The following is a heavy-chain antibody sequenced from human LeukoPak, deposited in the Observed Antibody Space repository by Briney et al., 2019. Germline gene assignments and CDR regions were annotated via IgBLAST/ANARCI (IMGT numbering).Heavy chain of an antibody. CDR3: TVYNGLGSYSDY. CDR1: GFTFSTHS. J-gene: IGHJ4*02. Sequence: GGSLRLSCAASGFTFSTHSMHWVRQAPGKGLEWVGRINSKTDGGTTDYAAPVKGRFTISRDDSKNTLYLQMNSLKTEDTAVYYCTVYNGLGSYSDYWGQGTLVTVSS. CDR2: INSKTDGGTT. V-gene: IGHV3-15*01. D-gene: IGHD5-24*01.